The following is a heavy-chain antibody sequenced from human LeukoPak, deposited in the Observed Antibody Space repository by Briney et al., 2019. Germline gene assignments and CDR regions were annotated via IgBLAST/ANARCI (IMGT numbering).Heavy chain of an antibody. Sequence: SETLSLTCTVSGGSISSGGYYWSWIRQHPGKGLEWIGYIYYSGSTYYNPSLKSRVTISVDTSKNQFSLKLSSVTAADTAVYYCARRRPSNWFDPWGQGTLVTVSS. CDR3: ARRRPSNWFDP. CDR1: GGSISSGGYY. J-gene: IGHJ5*02. V-gene: IGHV4-31*03. CDR2: IYYSGST. D-gene: IGHD6-25*01.